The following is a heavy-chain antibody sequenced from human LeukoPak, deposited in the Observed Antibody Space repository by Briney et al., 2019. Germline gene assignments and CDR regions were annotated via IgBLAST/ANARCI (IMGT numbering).Heavy chain of an antibody. V-gene: IGHV4-59*08. CDR3: ARHNRGIVVVPAANRYYYYYMDV. CDR2: IYYSGST. D-gene: IGHD2-2*01. J-gene: IGHJ6*03. CDR1: GGSISSYY. Sequence: SETLSLTCTVSGGSISSYYWSWIRQPPGKGLEWFGYIYYSGSTNYNPSLKSRVTISVDTSKNQFSLKLSSVTAADTAVYYCARHNRGIVVVPAANRYYYYYMDVWGKGTTVTVSS.